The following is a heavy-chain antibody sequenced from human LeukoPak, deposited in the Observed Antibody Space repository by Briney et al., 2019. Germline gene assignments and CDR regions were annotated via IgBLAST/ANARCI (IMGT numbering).Heavy chain of an antibody. CDR3: AKWPEGAMDYFDY. CDR1: GLIFSNAW. J-gene: IGHJ4*02. Sequence: GGSLRLSCAASGLIFSNAWMNWVRQAPGKGLEWVGRMKSKVDGGTVDYAAPVKGRFIISRDDSKNTLFLEMNSLKSEDTAIYYCAKWPEGAMDYFDYWGQGTLVTVSS. CDR2: MKSKVDGGTV. V-gene: IGHV3-15*07. D-gene: IGHD2-8*01.